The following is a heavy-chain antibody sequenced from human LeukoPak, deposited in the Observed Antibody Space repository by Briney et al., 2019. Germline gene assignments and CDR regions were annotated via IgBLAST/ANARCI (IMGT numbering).Heavy chain of an antibody. D-gene: IGHD2-2*01. CDR3: AKSNRDDIVVVPAALRDYYFDY. V-gene: IGHV3-30*18. CDR2: ISYDGSNK. J-gene: IGHJ4*02. CDR1: GFTFSSYS. Sequence: PGRSQRLSCAASGFTFSSYSMHWVRQAPEKGLEWVAVISYDGSNKYYADSVKGRFTISRDNSKNTLYLQMNSLRAEDTAVYYCAKSNRDDIVVVPAALRDYYFDYWGQGTLVTVSS.